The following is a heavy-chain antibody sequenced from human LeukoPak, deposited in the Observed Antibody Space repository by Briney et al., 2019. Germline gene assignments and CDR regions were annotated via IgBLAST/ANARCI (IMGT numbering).Heavy chain of an antibody. V-gene: IGHV3-73*01. CDR1: GFTFSGSS. D-gene: IGHD3-10*01. J-gene: IGHJ4*02. Sequence: GGSLKLSCAASGFTFSGSSIHWVRQASGKGLEWVGRTRSKANSYATAYAASVRGRFTVSRDDSKNTAYLQMNSLKTEDTAVYYCATVLSSTLHFGEEGIYFDDWGQGSLVTVSS. CDR3: ATVLSSTLHFGEEGIYFDD. CDR2: TRSKANSYAT.